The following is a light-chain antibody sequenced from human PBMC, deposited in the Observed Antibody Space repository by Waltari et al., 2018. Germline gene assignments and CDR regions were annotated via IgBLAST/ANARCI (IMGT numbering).Light chain of an antibody. Sequence: QSALTQPASVSGSPGQSITISCTGTSSDVGAYNYVSWYQQHPGKAPTLMIFDVSNRPSGVSIRFSGSKSGNTASLTISGLQAEDEADYYCSSYISSSTLELFGGGTSLTVL. CDR2: DVS. CDR1: SSDVGAYNY. CDR3: SSYISSSTLEL. V-gene: IGLV2-14*03. J-gene: IGLJ2*01.